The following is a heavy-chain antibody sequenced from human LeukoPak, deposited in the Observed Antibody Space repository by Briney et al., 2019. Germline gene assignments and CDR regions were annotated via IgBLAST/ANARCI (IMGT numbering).Heavy chain of an antibody. CDR1: GFTFSSYS. CDR2: ISSGSSTI. V-gene: IGHV3-48*01. J-gene: IGHJ4*02. CDR3: ARETLLDY. Sequence: GGSLRLSCAASGFTFSSYSMNWVRQAPGKGLEWVSYISSGSSTISYADSVKGRFTISRDNAKNSLYLQMNRLRAEDTAVYYCARETLLDYWGQGTLVTVSS.